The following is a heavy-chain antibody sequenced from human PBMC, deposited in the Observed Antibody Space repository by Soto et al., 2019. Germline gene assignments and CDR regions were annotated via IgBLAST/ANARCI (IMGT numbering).Heavy chain of an antibody. V-gene: IGHV3-30*18. CDR3: AKGDPDTAMVLLDP. J-gene: IGHJ5*02. CDR1: GFTFSSYG. Sequence: QVQLVESGGGVVQPGRSLRLSCAASGFTFSSYGMHWVRQAPGKGLEWVAVISYDGSNKYYADSVKGRFTISRDNSKNTLYLQMNSLRAEDTAVYYCAKGDPDTAMVLLDPWGQGTLVTVSS. CDR2: ISYDGSNK. D-gene: IGHD5-18*01.